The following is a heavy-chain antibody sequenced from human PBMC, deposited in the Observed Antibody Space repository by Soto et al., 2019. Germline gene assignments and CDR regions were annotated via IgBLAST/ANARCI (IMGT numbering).Heavy chain of an antibody. V-gene: IGHV4-39*01. J-gene: IGHJ4*01. CDR3: ATHTTGLYCSGGFYFDY. D-gene: IGHD2-8*02. CDR1: GGSISSRNYY. Sequence: PSETLSLTCTVSGGSISSRNYYWGWIRQPPGKGLEWIGNIYYSGDTYYNPSLKSRVTISVDTSKNQFSLKLSSVTAADTAVYYCATHTTGLYCSGGFYFDYWGHATLATVSS. CDR2: IYYSGDT.